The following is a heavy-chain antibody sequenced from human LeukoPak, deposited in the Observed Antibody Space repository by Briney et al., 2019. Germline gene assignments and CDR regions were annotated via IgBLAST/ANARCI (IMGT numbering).Heavy chain of an antibody. V-gene: IGHV4-39*02. CDR1: GGSISSSNHY. D-gene: IGHD5-12*01. J-gene: IGHJ5*02. CDR3: AKDPSGYDSSWFDP. Sequence: PSETLSLTCTVSGGSISSSNHYWGWIRQPPGKGLEWIGSIYYSRSTYYNPSLKSRVTISVDASKDRFSLKLSSVTAADTAVYYCAKDPSGYDSSWFDPWGEGTLVTVSS. CDR2: IYYSRST.